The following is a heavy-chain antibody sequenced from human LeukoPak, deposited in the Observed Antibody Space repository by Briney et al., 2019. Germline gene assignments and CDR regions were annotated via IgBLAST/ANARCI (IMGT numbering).Heavy chain of an antibody. V-gene: IGHV3-48*03. J-gene: IGHJ5*02. D-gene: IGHD1-26*01. CDR2: ISSSSSTI. CDR3: ARGRGGATFVSWFDP. Sequence: GGSLRLSCAASGFTFSSYEMNWVRQAPGKGLEWVSYISSSSSTIYYADSVKGRFTISRDNGKNSLYLQMNSLRAEDTAVYYWARGRGGATFVSWFDPWGQGTLVTVSS. CDR1: GFTFSSYE.